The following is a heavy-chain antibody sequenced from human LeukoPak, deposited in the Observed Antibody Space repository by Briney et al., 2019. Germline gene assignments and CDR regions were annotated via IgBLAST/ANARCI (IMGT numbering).Heavy chain of an antibody. D-gene: IGHD5-12*01. V-gene: IGHV3-23*01. CDR2: ISDSGGST. CDR3: AKDRGGYDAGYYFDS. CDR1: GFTFSSYA. Sequence: GGSLRLSCAASGFTFSSYAMSWVRQAPGKGLEWVSAISDSGGSTYYADSVKGRFTISRDNSKNTLYLQMNSLSAEDTAVYYCAKDRGGYDAGYYFDSWGQGTLVTVSS. J-gene: IGHJ4*02.